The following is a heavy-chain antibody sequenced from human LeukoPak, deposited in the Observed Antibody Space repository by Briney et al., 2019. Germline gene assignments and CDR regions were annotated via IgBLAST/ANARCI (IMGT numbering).Heavy chain of an antibody. V-gene: IGHV4-38-2*02. Sequence: SETLSLTCAVSGYSISSGHYWAWVRQPPGKGLEWIGSIYHSGNTYYSPSLKSRVSISVDTSKNQFSLKLTSMTAADTAVYYCARDLRYYFDSSGYFYLGFDYWGQGTLVTVSS. CDR1: GYSISSGHY. CDR3: ARDLRYYFDSSGYFYLGFDY. D-gene: IGHD3-22*01. J-gene: IGHJ4*02. CDR2: IYHSGNT.